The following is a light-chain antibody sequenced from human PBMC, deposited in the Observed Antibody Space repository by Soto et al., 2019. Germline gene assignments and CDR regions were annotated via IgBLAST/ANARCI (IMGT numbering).Light chain of an antibody. CDR1: QTISLW. Sequence: DIHMTQSPSTLPGSLGDRVTVPXRASQTISLWFAWYQQEQGXAPKXXXDKXSTLKRGGPSRFSGSGSATEFTLTISSLHPDYFATYYCQHCNSDSEAFGQGTKVDIK. J-gene: IGKJ1*01. V-gene: IGKV1-5*03. CDR3: QHCNSDSEA. CDR2: KXS.